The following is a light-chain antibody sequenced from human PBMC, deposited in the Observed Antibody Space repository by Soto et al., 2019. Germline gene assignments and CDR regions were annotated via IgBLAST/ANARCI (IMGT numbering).Light chain of an antibody. CDR2: GAV. CDR1: QSINRN. CDR3: QQSFTSLT. Sequence: DIQMTQSPSSLSASVGDRVTITCRASQSINRNLNWYLQKPGRAPKLLIYGAVNLHSGVPSRFSGSGSGTDFTLTITGLQPEDFATYYCQQSFTSLTFGQGTKVDIK. V-gene: IGKV1-39*01. J-gene: IGKJ1*01.